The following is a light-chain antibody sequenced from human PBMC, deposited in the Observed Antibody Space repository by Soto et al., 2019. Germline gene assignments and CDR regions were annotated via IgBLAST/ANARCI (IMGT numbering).Light chain of an antibody. CDR3: QQSYSTPYT. CDR2: AAS. CDR1: QSISRY. J-gene: IGKJ2*01. Sequence: DLQMTQSPSALSASVGDRVTITCRASQSISRYLNWYQQKVGIAPKLLIYAASSLQSGVPPRFSGSGSGTDFTLTISSLQPEDFATYHCQQSYSTPYTFGQGTKLEI. V-gene: IGKV1-39*01.